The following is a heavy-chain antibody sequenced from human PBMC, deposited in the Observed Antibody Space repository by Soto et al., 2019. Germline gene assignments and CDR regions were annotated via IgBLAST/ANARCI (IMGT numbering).Heavy chain of an antibody. Sequence: SETLSLTCAVYGGSFSGYYWSWIRQPPGKGLEWIGEINHSGSTNYNPSLKSRVTISVDTSKNQFSLKLSSVTAADTAVYYCARLYSSSWYGHNWFDPWGQGTLVTVPQ. J-gene: IGHJ5*02. CDR3: ARLYSSSWYGHNWFDP. CDR1: GGSFSGYY. CDR2: INHSGST. D-gene: IGHD6-13*01. V-gene: IGHV4-34*01.